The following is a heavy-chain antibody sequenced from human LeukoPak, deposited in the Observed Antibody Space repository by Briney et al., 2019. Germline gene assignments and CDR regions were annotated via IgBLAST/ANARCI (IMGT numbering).Heavy chain of an antibody. J-gene: IGHJ6*03. Sequence: PGGSLRLSCAASGFTFSDYYMSWIRQAPGKGLEWVSYISSSGSTIYYADSVKGRFTISRDNAKNSLYLRMNSLRAEDTAVYYCARVATPPSGYYYYYMDVWGKGTTVTISS. V-gene: IGHV3-11*01. D-gene: IGHD2-15*01. CDR2: ISSSGSTI. CDR1: GFTFSDYY. CDR3: ARVATPPSGYYYYYMDV.